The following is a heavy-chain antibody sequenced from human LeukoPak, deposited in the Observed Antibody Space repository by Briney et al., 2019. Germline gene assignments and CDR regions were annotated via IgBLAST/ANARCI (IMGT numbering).Heavy chain of an antibody. CDR1: GGSISSSSYY. V-gene: IGHV4-61*05. J-gene: IGHJ3*02. Sequence: SETLSLTCTVSGGSISSSSYYRSWIRQPPGKGLEWIAYIYYSGSTNYNPSLRSRVTISVDTSKNQFSLKLSSVTAADTAVYYCARRVGNKDFFDIWGQGTMVTVSS. CDR2: IYYSGST. CDR3: ARRVGNKDFFDI. D-gene: IGHD1-26*01.